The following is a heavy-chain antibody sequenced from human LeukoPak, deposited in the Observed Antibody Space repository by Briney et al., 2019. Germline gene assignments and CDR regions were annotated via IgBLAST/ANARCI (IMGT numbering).Heavy chain of an antibody. D-gene: IGHD2-21*01. CDR2: ISGSGGST. J-gene: IGHJ4*02. V-gene: IGHV3-23*01. CDR3: AYCGGDCYSRGYYFDY. CDR1: GFTFSSYA. Sequence: GGSLRLSCAASGFTFSSYAMSWVRQAPGKGLEWVSAISGSGGSTYYTDSVKGRFTISRDNSKNTLYLQMNSLRAEDTAVYYCAYCGGDCYSRGYYFDYWGQGTLVTVSS.